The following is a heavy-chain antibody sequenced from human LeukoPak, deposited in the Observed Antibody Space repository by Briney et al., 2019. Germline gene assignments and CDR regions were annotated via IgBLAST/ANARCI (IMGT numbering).Heavy chain of an antibody. V-gene: IGHV4-59*01. J-gene: IGHJ5*02. Sequence: KPSETLSLTCTVSGGSISSNYWSWIRQPPGKGLEWIGYIYYSGSTSYNPSLKSRVTISVDTSKNQFSLKLSSVTAADTAVYYCATSGGKYNWFDPWGQGTLVTVSS. D-gene: IGHD3-10*01. CDR2: IYYSGST. CDR3: ATSGGKYNWFDP. CDR1: GGSISSNY.